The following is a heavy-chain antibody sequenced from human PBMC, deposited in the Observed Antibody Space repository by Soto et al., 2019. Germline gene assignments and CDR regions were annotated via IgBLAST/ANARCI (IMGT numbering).Heavy chain of an antibody. V-gene: IGHV3-33*06. CDR2: LSYDGSEK. CDR1: GFPFRDYA. Sequence: GGSLRLSCAASGFPFRDYAFHWVRQPPGKGLEWVAVLSYDGSEKYYGDSVKGRFTISRDNAKSMLYLQLSSLRAEDTAVYYCVKDGQVVANPFESWGQGTLVTVSS. D-gene: IGHD3-22*01. CDR3: VKDGQVVANPFES. J-gene: IGHJ4*02.